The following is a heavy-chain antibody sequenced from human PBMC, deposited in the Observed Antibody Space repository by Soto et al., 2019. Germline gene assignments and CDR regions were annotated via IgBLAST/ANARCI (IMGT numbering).Heavy chain of an antibody. CDR3: ARDSYYYDSSGYQADY. Sequence: QVQLVESGGGVVQPGRSLRLSCAASGFTFSSYAMHWVRQAPGKGLEWGAVISYDGSNNYYADSVKGRFTISRDNSKNTLNLQMNRLRAEDTAVYYCARDSYYYDSSGYQADYWGQGTLVTVSS. D-gene: IGHD3-22*01. J-gene: IGHJ4*02. CDR1: GFTFSSYA. V-gene: IGHV3-30-3*01. CDR2: ISYDGSNN.